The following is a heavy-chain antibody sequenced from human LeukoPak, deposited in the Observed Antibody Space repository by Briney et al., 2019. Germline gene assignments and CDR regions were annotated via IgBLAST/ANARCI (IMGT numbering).Heavy chain of an antibody. CDR2: INHSGST. J-gene: IGHJ4*02. D-gene: IGHD2-21*02. V-gene: IGHV4-34*01. Sequence: SETLSLTCAVYGGSFSGYYWSWIRQPPGEGLEWIGEINHSGSTNYNPSLKSRVTISVDTSKNQFSLKLSSVTAADTAVYYCARIKARIVVVTAMSSYFDYWGQGTLVTVSS. CDR3: ARIKARIVVVTAMSSYFDY. CDR1: GGSFSGYY.